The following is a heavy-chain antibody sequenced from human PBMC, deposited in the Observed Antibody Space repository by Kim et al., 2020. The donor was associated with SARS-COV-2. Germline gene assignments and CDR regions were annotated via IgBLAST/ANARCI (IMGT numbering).Heavy chain of an antibody. V-gene: IGHV4-34*01. D-gene: IGHD3-10*01. CDR1: GGSFSGYY. Sequence: SETLSLTCAVYGGSFSGYYWSWIRQPPGKGLEWIGEINHSGSTNYNPSLKSRVTISVDTSKNQFSLKLSSVTAADTAVYYCARGLYGSGSRWFDPWGQGTLVTVSS. J-gene: IGHJ5*02. CDR3: ARGLYGSGSRWFDP. CDR2: INHSGST.